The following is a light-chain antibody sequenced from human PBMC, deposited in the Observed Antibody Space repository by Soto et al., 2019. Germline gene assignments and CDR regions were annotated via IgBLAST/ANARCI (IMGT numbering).Light chain of an antibody. CDR2: GAS. Sequence: EIVMTQSPATLSVSPGERATLSCRASQSVSSNLAWYQQKPGQAPRLLIYGASTRATGIPARFSGSGSGTEFTLTISSLQSEDFAVYYCQQYNTCPLTFGQGTNVDIK. CDR3: QQYNTCPLT. V-gene: IGKV3-15*01. J-gene: IGKJ1*01. CDR1: QSVSSN.